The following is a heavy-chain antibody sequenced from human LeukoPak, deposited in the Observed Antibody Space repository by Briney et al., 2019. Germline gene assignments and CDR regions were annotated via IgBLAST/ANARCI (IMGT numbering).Heavy chain of an antibody. CDR2: IQADGSTA. J-gene: IGHJ5*02. V-gene: IGHV3-74*01. CDR3: ARDRPHNWFDP. CDR1: GVTLRSLSLCW. Sequence: LRLSCGACGVTLRSLSLCWLHFVRQAPGKGLGCVSGIQADGSTADYADFVKGRFTISRDNAKNTLYLQMHSLRAEDTAVYYCARDRPHNWFDPWGQGTLVTVSS.